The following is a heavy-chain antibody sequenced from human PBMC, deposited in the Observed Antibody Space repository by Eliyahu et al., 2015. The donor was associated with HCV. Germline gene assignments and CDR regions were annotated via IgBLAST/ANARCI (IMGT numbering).Heavy chain of an antibody. Sequence: MGVSWIRQPPGKALEWLAHIFSNDEKSYSTSLKSRLTISKDTSKSQVVLTMTNMDPVDTATYYCARWDVDTAMGGFDPWGQGTLVTVSS. CDR1: MG. CDR3: ARWDVDTAMGGFDP. J-gene: IGHJ5*02. CDR2: IFSNDEK. V-gene: IGHV2-26*01. D-gene: IGHD5-18*01.